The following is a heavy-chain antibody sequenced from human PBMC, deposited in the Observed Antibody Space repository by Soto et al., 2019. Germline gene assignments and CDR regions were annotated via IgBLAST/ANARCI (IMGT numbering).Heavy chain of an antibody. Sequence: GGSLRLSCAASGFTFSSYSMNWVRQAPGKGLEWVSYISSSSSTIYYADSVKGRFTISRDNAKNSLYLQMNSLRDEDTAVYYCASGLWDYDILTGPTDDYWGQGTLVTVSS. D-gene: IGHD3-9*01. CDR1: GFTFSSYS. V-gene: IGHV3-48*02. CDR2: ISSSSSTI. J-gene: IGHJ4*02. CDR3: ASGLWDYDILTGPTDDY.